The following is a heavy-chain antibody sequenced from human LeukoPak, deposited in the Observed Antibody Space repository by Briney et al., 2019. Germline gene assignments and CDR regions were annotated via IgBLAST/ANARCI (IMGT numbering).Heavy chain of an antibody. V-gene: IGHV3-21*01. CDR1: GFTFSSYS. Sequence: GGSLRLSCAASGFTFSSYSMNWVRQAPGKGLEWVSSISGSSSYIYYADSVKGRFTISRDNAKNSLYLQMNSLRAEDTAVYYCARDLEGQWLVEGGFFDYWGQGTLVTVSS. CDR3: ARDLEGQWLVEGGFFDY. CDR2: ISGSSSYI. J-gene: IGHJ4*02. D-gene: IGHD6-19*01.